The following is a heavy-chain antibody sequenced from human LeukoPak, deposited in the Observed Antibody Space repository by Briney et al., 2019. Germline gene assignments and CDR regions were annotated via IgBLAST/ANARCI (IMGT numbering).Heavy chain of an antibody. CDR3: AKDPAWYCSGGSCYGFQH. Sequence: GGSLRLSCAASGFTFSSYGMHWVRQAPGKGLEWVAVISYDGSNKYYADSVKGRFTISRDNSKNTLYLQMNSLRAEDTAVYYCAKDPAWYCSGGSCYGFQHWGQGTLVTVST. V-gene: IGHV3-30*18. CDR2: ISYDGSNK. J-gene: IGHJ1*01. D-gene: IGHD2-15*01. CDR1: GFTFSSYG.